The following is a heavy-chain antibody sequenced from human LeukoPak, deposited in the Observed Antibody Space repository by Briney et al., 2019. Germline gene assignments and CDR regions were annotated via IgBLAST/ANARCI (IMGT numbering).Heavy chain of an antibody. J-gene: IGHJ3*02. V-gene: IGHV3-48*01. CDR2: ISSSSSTI. CDR3: ARDHRDAFDI. Sequence: PGRSLRLSCAASGFTFGSYAMHWVRQAPGKGLEWVSYISSSSSTIYYADSVKGRFTISRDNAKNSLYLQMNSLRAEDTAVYYCARDHRDAFDIWGQGTMVTVSS. CDR1: GFTFGSYA.